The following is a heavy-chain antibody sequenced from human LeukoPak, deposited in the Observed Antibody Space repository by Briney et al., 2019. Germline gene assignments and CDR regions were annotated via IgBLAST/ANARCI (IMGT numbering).Heavy chain of an antibody. J-gene: IGHJ4*02. Sequence: GGSLRLSCAASGFTFSSYSMNWVRQAPGKGLGWVSSISSSSSYIYYADSVKGRFTISRDNAKNSLYLQMNSLRAEDTAVYYCARDSSAAMVYWGQGTLVTVSS. V-gene: IGHV3-21*01. CDR3: ARDSSAAMVY. CDR1: GFTFSSYS. CDR2: ISSSSSYI. D-gene: IGHD5-18*01.